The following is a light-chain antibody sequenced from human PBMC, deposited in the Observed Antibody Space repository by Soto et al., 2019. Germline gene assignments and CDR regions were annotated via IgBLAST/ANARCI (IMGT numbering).Light chain of an antibody. J-gene: IGKJ1*01. CDR2: DAS. V-gene: IGKV3-11*01. Sequence: IVLTQSPATLSLSPGERATLSCRASQSLINFVAWYQHKPGQPPRLLIYDASKRATGIPTRFSGSGSGTDFTLTISRLEPEDFAVYYCQQYGSPWTFGQGTKVDIK. CDR1: QSLINF. CDR3: QQYGSPWT.